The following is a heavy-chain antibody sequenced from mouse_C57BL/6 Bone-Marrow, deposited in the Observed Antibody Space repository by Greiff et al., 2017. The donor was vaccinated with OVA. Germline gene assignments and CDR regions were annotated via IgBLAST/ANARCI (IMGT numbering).Heavy chain of an antibody. V-gene: IGHV1-82*01. CDR3: AVITTVDWYFDV. J-gene: IGHJ1*03. CDR1: GYAFSSSW. Sequence: VQLVESGPELVKPGASVKISCKVSGYAFSSSWLNWVKQRPGTGLVGFGRIYPGDGDTNYNGEFKGKATMTADKSSSTAYMQLSSLTSEDSAVYFCAVITTVDWYFDVWGTGTTVTVSS. CDR2: IYPGDGDT. D-gene: IGHD1-1*01.